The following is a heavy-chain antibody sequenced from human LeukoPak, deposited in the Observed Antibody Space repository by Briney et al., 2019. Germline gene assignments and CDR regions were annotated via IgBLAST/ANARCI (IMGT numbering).Heavy chain of an antibody. J-gene: IGHJ3*02. Sequence: SETLSLTCTVSGGSISGSYYWGWIRQPPGKGLEWIGSIYYSGRIYYNASLKSRVTISVDTSKNHFSLKLTSVTAADTAVYYCARAPWAYGNYVHAFDIWGHGTMVTVSS. CDR1: GGSISGSYY. CDR3: ARAPWAYGNYVHAFDI. V-gene: IGHV4-39*07. CDR2: IYYSGRI. D-gene: IGHD4-11*01.